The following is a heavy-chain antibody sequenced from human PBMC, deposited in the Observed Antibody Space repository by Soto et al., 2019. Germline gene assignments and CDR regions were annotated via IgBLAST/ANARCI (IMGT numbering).Heavy chain of an antibody. D-gene: IGHD1-1*01. J-gene: IGHJ4*02. CDR1: GGTFSSYA. CDR2: IIPIFGTA. V-gene: IGHV1-69*13. CDR3: ARDLDGSNPFADY. Sequence: VASVKVSCKASGGTFSSYAISWVRQAPGQGLEWMGGIIPIFGTANYAQKFQGRVTITADESTSTAYMELSSLRSEDTAVYYCARDLDGSNPFADYWGQGTLVTVSS.